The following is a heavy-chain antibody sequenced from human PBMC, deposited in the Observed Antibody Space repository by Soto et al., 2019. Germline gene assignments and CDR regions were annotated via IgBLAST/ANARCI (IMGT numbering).Heavy chain of an antibody. D-gene: IGHD1-26*01. CDR1: GFRFTTYV. Sequence: GGSLSLSCAASGFRFTTYVMHWIRPAPGKGLEWVAVISHDGSYKYYGDAVKGRFTISRDTSKNAVYLEMNSLRPEDTAVYYCAKGLLAIVGTTLPRDAFNIWGQGTMVTV. CDR2: ISHDGSYK. CDR3: AKGLLAIVGTTLPRDAFNI. J-gene: IGHJ3*02. V-gene: IGHV3-30*18.